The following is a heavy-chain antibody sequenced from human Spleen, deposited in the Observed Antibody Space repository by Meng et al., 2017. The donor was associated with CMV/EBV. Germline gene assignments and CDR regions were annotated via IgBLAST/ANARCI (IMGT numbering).Heavy chain of an antibody. J-gene: IGHJ4*02. CDR1: GYPFSSYA. CDR3: ARGVGTLIIDY. Sequence: SCKASGYPFSSYAIHWLRQAPGQRLEWMGWINTGNGNPKYSQKFHGRVTITRDTSASTAYMELSSLRSEDTAVYYCARGVGTLIIDYWGQGTLVTVSS. D-gene: IGHD4-23*01. V-gene: IGHV1-3*04. CDR2: INTGNGNP.